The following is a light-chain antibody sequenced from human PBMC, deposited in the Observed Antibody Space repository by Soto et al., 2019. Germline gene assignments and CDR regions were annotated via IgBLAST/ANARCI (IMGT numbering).Light chain of an antibody. CDR2: AAS. CDR1: QSVSSSY. Sequence: EIVLTQSPGTVSLSPGERATLSCRASQSVSSSYLAWYQQKPGQAPRLLIYAASSRATGIPDRFSGSGSGTEFTLTISRLEPEDCAVYYCQQYGSFFGGGTKVEIK. CDR3: QQYGSF. V-gene: IGKV3-20*01. J-gene: IGKJ4*01.